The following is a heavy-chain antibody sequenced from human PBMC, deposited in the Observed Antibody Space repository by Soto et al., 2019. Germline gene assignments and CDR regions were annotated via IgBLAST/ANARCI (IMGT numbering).Heavy chain of an antibody. CDR2: IIPILGIA. CDR3: ARLHQGGFDY. D-gene: IGHD3-16*01. V-gene: IGHV1-69*02. CDR1: GGTFSSYP. Sequence: QVQLVQSGAEVKKPGSSVKVSCKASGGTFSSYPISWVRQAPGQGLEWMGRIIPILGIANYAQKFQGRVTITADKSTSTAYMELSSLRSEDTAVYYCARLHQGGFDYWGQGTLVTVSS. J-gene: IGHJ4*02.